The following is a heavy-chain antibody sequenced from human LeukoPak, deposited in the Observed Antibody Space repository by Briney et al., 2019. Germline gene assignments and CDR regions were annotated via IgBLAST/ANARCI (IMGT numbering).Heavy chain of an antibody. CDR2: IIPIFGTA. D-gene: IGHD1-14*01. V-gene: IGHV1-69*13. CDR3: ARKGRPEPYYYYMDV. CDR1: GGTFSNYA. Sequence: GASVKVSCKASGGTFSNYAISWVRQAPGQGLEWMGGIIPIFGTANYAQKFQGRVTITADESTSTAYMELSSLRSEDTAVYYCARKGRPEPYYYYMDVWGKGTTVTVSS. J-gene: IGHJ6*03.